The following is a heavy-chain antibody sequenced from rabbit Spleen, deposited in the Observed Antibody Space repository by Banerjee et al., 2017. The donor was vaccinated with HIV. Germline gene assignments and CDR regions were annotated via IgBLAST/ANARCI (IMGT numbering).Heavy chain of an antibody. CDR1: GIAFTNNY. J-gene: IGHJ3*01. CDR3: ARAIVPWLGLTRLDL. Sequence: QLTETGGGLVQPGGSLTLSCKASGIAFTNNYISCVRQEPGKGLEWIGIIYAAKGSTDDASWVKGRFTISSDNAQSTVDLKMTSLTAADAATYFCARAIVPWLGLTRLDLWGQGTLVTVS. D-gene: IGHD4-1*01. V-gene: IGHV1S7*01. CDR2: IYAAKGST.